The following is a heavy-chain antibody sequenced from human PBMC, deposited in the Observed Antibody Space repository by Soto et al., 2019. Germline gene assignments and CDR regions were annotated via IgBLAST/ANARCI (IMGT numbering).Heavy chain of an antibody. Sequence: QVPLQQSGPGLVKPSQTLSLTCAISGDSVSTNSVAWNWLRQSPSRGLEWLGRTYYRSKWSYDYAVSVKSRITINPDTSKNQFSLQLNSVIPEDTAVYYCARGRHSGFDYWGQGTLVTVSS. CDR2: TYYRSKWSY. J-gene: IGHJ4*02. CDR3: ARGRHSGFDY. D-gene: IGHD1-26*01. V-gene: IGHV6-1*01. CDR1: GDSVSTNSVA.